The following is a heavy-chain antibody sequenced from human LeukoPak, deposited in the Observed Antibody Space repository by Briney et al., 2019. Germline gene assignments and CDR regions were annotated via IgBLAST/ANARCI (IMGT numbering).Heavy chain of an antibody. Sequence: GGSLRLPCAASGFTFSNYGMNWVRQAPGKRLEWVSYISSTSDSIYYADSVKGRFTISRDNAGNSLYLQMNSLRDEDTAMYYCARAMRSGYDYWGQGTLVTVSS. D-gene: IGHD5-12*01. CDR3: ARAMRSGYDY. V-gene: IGHV3-48*02. J-gene: IGHJ4*02. CDR1: GFTFSNYG. CDR2: ISSTSDSI.